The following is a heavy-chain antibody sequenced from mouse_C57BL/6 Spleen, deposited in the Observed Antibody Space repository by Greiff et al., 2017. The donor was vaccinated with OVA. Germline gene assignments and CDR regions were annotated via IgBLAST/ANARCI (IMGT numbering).Heavy chain of an antibody. CDR1: SYAFSSSW. CDR2: IYPGDGDT. CDR3: ARPYYSNDAMDY. V-gene: IGHV1-82*01. J-gene: IGHJ4*01. D-gene: IGHD2-5*01. Sequence: QVQLQQSGPELVKPGASVKISCKASSYAFSSSWMNWVKQRPGKGLEWIGRIYPGDGDTNYNGKFKGKATLTADKSSSTAYMQLSSLTSEDSAVYFCARPYYSNDAMDYWGQGTSVTVSS.